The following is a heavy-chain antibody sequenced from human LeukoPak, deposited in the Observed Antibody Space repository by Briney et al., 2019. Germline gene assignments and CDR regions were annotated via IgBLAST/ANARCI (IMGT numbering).Heavy chain of an antibody. Sequence: SQTLSLTCAVSGGSISSGGYPWSWIRQPPGKGLEWIGYIYHSGTTYYNPSLKSRVTISIDRSKNQFSLKLSSVTAADTAVYYCARVARWDYYFDYWGQGTLVTVSS. CDR1: GGSISSGGYP. V-gene: IGHV4-30-2*01. CDR3: ARVARWDYYFDY. J-gene: IGHJ4*02. CDR2: IYHSGTT. D-gene: IGHD1-26*01.